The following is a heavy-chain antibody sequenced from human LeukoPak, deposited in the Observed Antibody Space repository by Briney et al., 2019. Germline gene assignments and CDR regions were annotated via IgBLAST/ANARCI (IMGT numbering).Heavy chain of an antibody. CDR3: ARTSVDDYNWGIMGDAFDI. CDR2: INIESGGT. D-gene: IGHD5-24*01. V-gene: IGHV1-2*02. CDR1: GGTFSSYA. Sequence: REASVKVSCKASGGTFSSYAISWVRQAPGQGLEWMGWINIESGGTKYAQKFQGRVTMTRDTSISTAYMELSSLRSDDTAVYYCARTSVDDYNWGIMGDAFDIWGQGTMVAVSS. J-gene: IGHJ3*02.